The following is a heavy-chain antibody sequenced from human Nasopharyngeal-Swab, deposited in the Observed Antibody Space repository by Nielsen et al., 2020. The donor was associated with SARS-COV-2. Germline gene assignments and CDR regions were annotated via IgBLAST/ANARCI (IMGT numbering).Heavy chain of an antibody. D-gene: IGHD3-10*01. CDR1: GGSFSGYY. CDR2: INHSGST. Sequence: SETLSLTCAVYGGSFSGYYWSWIRQPPGKGLEWIGEINHSGSTNYNQSLKSRVTISVDTSKNQFSLKLNSVTAADTAVYYCARVKRVTMVRYFDLWGRGTLVTVSS. CDR3: ARVKRVTMVRYFDL. J-gene: IGHJ2*01. V-gene: IGHV4-34*01.